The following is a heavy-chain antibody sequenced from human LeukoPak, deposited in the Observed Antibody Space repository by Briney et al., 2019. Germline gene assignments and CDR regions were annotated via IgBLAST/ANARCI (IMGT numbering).Heavy chain of an antibody. J-gene: IGHJ6*02. Sequence: GESLKISCKCSGDSFTSYWIGWVRQMPGKGLEWMGIIYPGDSDTRYSPSFQGQVTISADKSISTAYLQWSSLKASDTATYYCARGPYYYGSGTQGGMDVWGQGTTVTVSS. CDR2: IYPGDSDT. CDR1: GDSFTSYW. V-gene: IGHV5-51*01. CDR3: ARGPYYYGSGTQGGMDV. D-gene: IGHD3-10*01.